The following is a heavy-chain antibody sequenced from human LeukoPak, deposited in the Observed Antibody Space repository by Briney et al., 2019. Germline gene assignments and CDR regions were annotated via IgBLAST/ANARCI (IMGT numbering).Heavy chain of an antibody. V-gene: IGHV3-43D*03. CDR3: AKDKSFSGYCSGGSCRSSPGYFDY. D-gene: IGHD2-15*01. J-gene: IGHJ4*02. Sequence: GGSLRLSCAASGFTFDDYAMHWVRQAPGKGLEWVSLTSWDGGSTYYADSVKGRFTISRDNSKNSLYLQMNSLRAEDTALYYCAKDKSFSGYCSGGSCRSSPGYFDYWGQGTLVTVSS. CDR1: GFTFDDYA. CDR2: TSWDGGST.